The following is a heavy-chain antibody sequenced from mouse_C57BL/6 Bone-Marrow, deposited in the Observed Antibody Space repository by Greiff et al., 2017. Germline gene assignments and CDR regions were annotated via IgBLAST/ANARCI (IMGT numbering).Heavy chain of an antibody. D-gene: IGHD5-1*01. J-gene: IGHJ2*01. CDR2: FHPYNDDT. Sequence: QVQLKESGAELVKPGASVKMSCKASGYTFTPYPIEWMKQNHGKSLEWIGNFHPYNDDTKYNEKFKGKATLTVEKSSNTVYLELSRLTSDDSAVYYCARSSTFFYYFDYWGQGTTLTVSS. V-gene: IGHV1-47*01. CDR3: ARSSTFFYYFDY. CDR1: GYTFTPYP.